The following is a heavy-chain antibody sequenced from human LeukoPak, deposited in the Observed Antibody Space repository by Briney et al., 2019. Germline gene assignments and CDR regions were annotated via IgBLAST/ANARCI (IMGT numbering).Heavy chain of an antibody. Sequence: GRSLRLSCAASGFTFYSFGMHWVRQAPGKGLEWVAVLSYDGSQKYYADSVKGRFTISRDNLNNTLYLQMNSLRAEDTAVYYCAKDVFPSRYYSNWYSNYFDPWGQGTLVIVSS. D-gene: IGHD4-11*01. V-gene: IGHV3-30*18. CDR3: AKDVFPSRYYSNWYSNYFDP. CDR2: LSYDGSQK. CDR1: GFTFYSFG. J-gene: IGHJ5*02.